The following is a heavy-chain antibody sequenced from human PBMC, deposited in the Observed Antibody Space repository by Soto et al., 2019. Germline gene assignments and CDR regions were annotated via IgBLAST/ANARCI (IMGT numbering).Heavy chain of an antibody. V-gene: IGHV3-33*01. CDR1: GFTFSSYG. Sequence: PGGSLRLSCAASGFTFSSYGMHWVRQAPGKGLEWVAVIWYDGSNKYYADSVKGRFTISRDNSKNTLYLQMNSLRAEDTAVYYCTTDRVSITMVREGPPYYSYGRAVWGQGTTDTVSS. J-gene: IGHJ6*02. D-gene: IGHD3-10*01. CDR3: TTDRVSITMVREGPPYYSYGRAV. CDR2: IWYDGSNK.